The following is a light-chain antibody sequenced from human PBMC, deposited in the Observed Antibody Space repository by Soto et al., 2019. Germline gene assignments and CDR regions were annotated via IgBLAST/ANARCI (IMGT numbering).Light chain of an antibody. V-gene: IGKV3D-15*01. CDR1: QSVRTK. J-gene: IGKJ5*01. CDR3: QQYNKWPAEIT. CDR2: GAS. Sequence: ETVLTQSPSTLSLSPGERATLSCRASQSVRTKLAWYQQKPGQAPRLLLYGASSRATGIPARFSGSGSGTEFTLTISSLQSEDSGVYYCQQYNKWPAEITFGQGTRLEIK.